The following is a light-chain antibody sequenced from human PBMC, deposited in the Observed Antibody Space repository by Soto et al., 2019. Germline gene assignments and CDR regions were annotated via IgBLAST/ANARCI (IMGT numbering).Light chain of an antibody. CDR3: QQYGSSPYT. CDR2: AST. J-gene: IGKJ2*01. Sequence: EIVVTQSPSTLSLSPGERATLSCRASQSVSSNHLAWYQQKPGQAPRLLIFASTGRPTVIPDRFTGSGSGTDFTLTISRLEHEDFAMYYCQQYGSSPYTFGQGTKVEIK. V-gene: IGKV3-20*01. CDR1: QSVSSNH.